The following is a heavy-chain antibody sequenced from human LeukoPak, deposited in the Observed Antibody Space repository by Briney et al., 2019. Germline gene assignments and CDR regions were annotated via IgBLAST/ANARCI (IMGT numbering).Heavy chain of an antibody. Sequence: PGGSLRLSCAASGFTFSSYSMRWVRQAPGKGLEWVSSISGSGDITYYAGSVKGRFTIFRDNSKNTLYLQMISLRAEDTAVYYCAKGVSSPTYYFDSWGQGTLVTVSS. D-gene: IGHD5/OR15-5a*01. CDR2: ISGSGDIT. V-gene: IGHV3-23*01. J-gene: IGHJ4*02. CDR3: AKGVSSPTYYFDS. CDR1: GFTFSSYS.